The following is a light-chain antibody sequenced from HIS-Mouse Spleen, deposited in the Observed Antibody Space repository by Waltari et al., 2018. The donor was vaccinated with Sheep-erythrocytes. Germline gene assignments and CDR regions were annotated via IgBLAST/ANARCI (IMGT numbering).Light chain of an antibody. J-gene: IGLJ3*02. CDR3: CSYAGSSTPWV. V-gene: IGLV2-23*01. Sequence: QYALTQPASVSGSPGPPITISCTGTSRDFGSYNLVSWYQQPPGKAPKPMIYEGSRRPSGVSNRFSGSKSGNTASLTISGLQAEDEADYYCCSYAGSSTPWVFGGGTKLTVL. CDR2: EGS. CDR1: SRDFGSYNL.